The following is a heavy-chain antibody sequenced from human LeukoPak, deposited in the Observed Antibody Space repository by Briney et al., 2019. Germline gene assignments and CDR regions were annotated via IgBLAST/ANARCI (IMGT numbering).Heavy chain of an antibody. CDR1: GFTFSSYA. CDR2: ISGSGGST. V-gene: IGHV3-23*01. CDR3: AKGPGIYNWNYLLDY. J-gene: IGHJ4*02. D-gene: IGHD1-7*01. Sequence: PGGSLRLSCAASGFTFSSYAMSWVRQAPGKGLEWVSAISGSGGSTYYADSVKGRFTISRDNSKNTLYLQMNSLRAEDTAVYYCAKGPGIYNWNYLLDYWGQGTLVTVSS.